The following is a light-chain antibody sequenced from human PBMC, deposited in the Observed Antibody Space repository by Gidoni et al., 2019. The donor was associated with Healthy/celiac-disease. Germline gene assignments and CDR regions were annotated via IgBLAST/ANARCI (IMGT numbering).Light chain of an antibody. CDR2: GNS. Sequence: QSVLTQPPSVSGAPGQRVTISCTGSSSNIGAGYDVHWYQPLPGTAPKLLIYGNSNRPSGVPDRFYGSKSGTSASLAITGLQAEDEADYYCQSYDSSLSSYVFGTGTKVTVX. CDR1: SSNIGAGYD. CDR3: QSYDSSLSSYV. V-gene: IGLV1-40*01. J-gene: IGLJ1*01.